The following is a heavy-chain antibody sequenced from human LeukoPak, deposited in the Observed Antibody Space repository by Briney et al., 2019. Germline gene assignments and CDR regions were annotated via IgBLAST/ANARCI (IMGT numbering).Heavy chain of an antibody. V-gene: IGHV1-69*05. CDR3: AVNTAMVRYFDY. D-gene: IGHD5-18*01. CDR2: IIPIFGTA. J-gene: IGHJ4*02. CDR1: GGTFSSYA. Sequence: SVKVSCKASGGTFSSYAISWVRQAPGQGLEWMGGIIPIFGTANYAQKFQGRVTITTDEFTSTAYMELSSLRSEDTAVYYCAVNTAMVRYFDYWGQGTLVTVSS.